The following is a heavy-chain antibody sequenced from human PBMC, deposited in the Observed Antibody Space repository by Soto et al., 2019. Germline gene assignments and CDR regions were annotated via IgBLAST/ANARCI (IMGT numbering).Heavy chain of an antibody. CDR2: ISSSSSTI. V-gene: IGHV3-48*02. CDR1: GFTFSSYS. J-gene: IGHJ5*02. Sequence: PGGSLRLSCAASGFTFSSYSMNWVRQAPGKGLEWVSYISSSSSTIYYADSVKGRFTISRDNAKNSLHLQMNSLRDEDTAVYYCARDYYDILTGLNWFAPWGQGTLVTVSS. CDR3: ARDYYDILTGLNWFAP. D-gene: IGHD3-9*01.